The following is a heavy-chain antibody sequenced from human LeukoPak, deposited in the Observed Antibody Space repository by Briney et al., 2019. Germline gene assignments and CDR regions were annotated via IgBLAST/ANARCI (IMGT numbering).Heavy chain of an antibody. V-gene: IGHV3-21*01. J-gene: IGHJ4*02. Sequence: GGSLRLSCAASGNYWMHWVRQAPGKGLEWVSSISYSGPHMFYADSVRGRFTISRDNAENSLFLQMNSLRAEDTAVYFCASNDYRDEGIDSWGQGTLVTVSS. CDR3: ASNDYRDEGIDS. D-gene: IGHD4-17*01. CDR1: GNYW. CDR2: ISYSGPHM.